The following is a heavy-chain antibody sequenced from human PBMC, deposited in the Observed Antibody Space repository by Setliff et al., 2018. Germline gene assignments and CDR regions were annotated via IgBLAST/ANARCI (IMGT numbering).Heavy chain of an antibody. J-gene: IGHJ4*02. V-gene: IGHV4-4*07. CDR2: LYTSGDT. D-gene: IGHD2-15*01. Sequence: TLSLTCTVSGGSISSHYWTWIRQPAGKGLEWIGRLYTSGDTNYNPSLKSRVSMSLDTSKNQFSLKLSSVTAADTAVYYCARDRVVVLAGRRGFYFDYWGQGTLVT. CDR3: ARDRVVVLAGRRGFYFDY. CDR1: GGSISSHY.